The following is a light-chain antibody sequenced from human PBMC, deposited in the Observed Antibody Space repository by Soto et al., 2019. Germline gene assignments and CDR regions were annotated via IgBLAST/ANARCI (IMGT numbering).Light chain of an antibody. J-gene: IGKJ2*01. CDR3: KQYSSYSRYT. Sequence: QMTQSPSILSASVGDRVTITCRASQNINSWLAWYQQKPGKAPKLLIYKTSNLESGVPSRFSGSESGTEFTLTISSLQPDDFATYYCKQYSSYSRYTFGQGTKLEIK. V-gene: IGKV1-5*03. CDR2: KTS. CDR1: QNINSW.